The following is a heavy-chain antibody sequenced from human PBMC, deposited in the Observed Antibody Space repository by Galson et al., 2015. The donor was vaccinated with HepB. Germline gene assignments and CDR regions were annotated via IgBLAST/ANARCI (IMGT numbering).Heavy chain of an antibody. CDR3: ATSGGTSYYLEY. D-gene: IGHD2-15*01. V-gene: IGHV1-46*03. J-gene: IGHJ4*02. CDR2: INPAGTPT. CDR1: AYTFTNYY. Sequence: SVKVSCKASAYTFTNYYIHWVRQAPGQGLEWVGVINPAGTPTTYAQMFQGRVTMTRDASTSTVYMELGSLRSEDTALYYCATSGGTSYYLEYWGQGTLVTVSS.